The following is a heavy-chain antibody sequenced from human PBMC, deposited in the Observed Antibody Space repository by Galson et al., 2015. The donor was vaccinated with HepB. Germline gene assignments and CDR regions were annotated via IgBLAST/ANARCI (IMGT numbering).Heavy chain of an antibody. CDR1: GYTFTSYG. D-gene: IGHD3-9*01. Sequence: SVKVSCKASGYTFTSYGISWVRQAPGQGLEWMGWISAYNGNTNYARKLQGRVTMTTDTSTSTAYMELRSLRSDDTAVYYCARVYSDAKHLNYDILTGFRNWFDPWGQGTLVTVSS. CDR3: ARVYSDAKHLNYDILTGFRNWFDP. V-gene: IGHV1-18*04. J-gene: IGHJ5*02. CDR2: ISAYNGNT.